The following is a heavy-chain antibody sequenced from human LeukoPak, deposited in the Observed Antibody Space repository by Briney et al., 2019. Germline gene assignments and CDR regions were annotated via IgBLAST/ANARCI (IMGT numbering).Heavy chain of an antibody. J-gene: IGHJ4*02. CDR2: TSNDESIK. Sequence: LGRSLRLSCAASGFTFNSYTMFWVRQAPGKGLEWVAVTSNDESIKYYADSVKGRFTISRDNSRDTLFLEMSSLRVEDTAVYYCARDPILGPPDYFDYWGRGTLVTVSS. D-gene: IGHD1-14*01. CDR1: GFTFNSYT. CDR3: ARDPILGPPDYFDY. V-gene: IGHV3-30-3*01.